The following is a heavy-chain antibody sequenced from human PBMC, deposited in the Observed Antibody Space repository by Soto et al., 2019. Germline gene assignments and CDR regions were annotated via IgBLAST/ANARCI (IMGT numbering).Heavy chain of an antibody. V-gene: IGHV3-15*01. Sequence: GSLRLSCTASGFTFSDAWMSWGRQAPGKGLEWDGRIKSGGLTDYDAPVKGRLTISRDDSKNTVYLQMNSLKTEDTAVYYCTRAVGFGDTHYYYYGMDVWGQGTTVTVSS. CDR1: GFTFSDAW. CDR2: IKSGGLT. CDR3: TRAVGFGDTHYYYYGMDV. D-gene: IGHD3-10*01. J-gene: IGHJ6*02.